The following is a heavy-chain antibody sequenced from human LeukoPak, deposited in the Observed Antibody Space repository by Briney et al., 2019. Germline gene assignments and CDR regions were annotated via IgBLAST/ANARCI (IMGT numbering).Heavy chain of an antibody. J-gene: IGHJ4*02. CDR3: ARVHPADYDILTGEKPEEY. CDR2: IIPTLGIA. V-gene: IGHV1-69*04. Sequence: GASVKVSCKASEGTFSTYAISWVQQPPGQGLECMERIIPTLGIANYAQKFQGRVTITTDKSTRAAYMELSSLRSEDTAVYYCARVHPADYDILTGEKPEEYWGQGTLVTVSS. D-gene: IGHD3-9*01. CDR1: EGTFSTYA.